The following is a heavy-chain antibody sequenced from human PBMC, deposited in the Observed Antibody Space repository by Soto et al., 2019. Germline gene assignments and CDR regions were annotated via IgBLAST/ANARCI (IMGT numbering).Heavy chain of an antibody. Sequence: SETLSLTCTVSGGSISSYYWSWIRQPPGKGLEWIGYIYYSGSTNYNPSLKSRVTISVDTSKNQFSLKLSSVTAADTAVYYCARAPYYYDSSGYRYGGFDYWGQGTLVTVSS. J-gene: IGHJ4*02. D-gene: IGHD3-22*01. V-gene: IGHV4-59*01. CDR1: GGSISSYY. CDR3: ARAPYYYDSSGYRYGGFDY. CDR2: IYYSGST.